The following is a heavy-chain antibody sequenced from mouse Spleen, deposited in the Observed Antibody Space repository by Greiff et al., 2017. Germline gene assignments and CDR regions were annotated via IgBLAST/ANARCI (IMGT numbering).Heavy chain of an antibody. CDR1: GYTFTSYW. CDR2: IDPSDSYT. Sequence: VQLQQPGAELVKPGASVKMSCKASGYTFTSYWMHWVKQRPGQGLEWIGVIDPSDSYTSYNQKFKGKATLTVDTSSSTAYMQLSSLTSEDSAVYYCTRDYDGYYGFAYGGQGTLVTVSA. J-gene: IGHJ3*01. V-gene: IGHV1S127*01. CDR3: TRDYDGYYGFAY. D-gene: IGHD2-3*01.